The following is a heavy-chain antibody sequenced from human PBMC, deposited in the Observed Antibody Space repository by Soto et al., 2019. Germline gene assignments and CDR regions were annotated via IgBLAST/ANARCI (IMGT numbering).Heavy chain of an antibody. V-gene: IGHV4-39*01. CDR3: ARGDFDWSSYYFDY. CDR2: IYYSGST. J-gene: IGHJ4*02. D-gene: IGHD3-9*01. CDR1: GGSISSSSYY. Sequence: PSETLSLTCTVSGGSISSSSYYWGWIRQPPGKGLEWIGSIYYSGSTYYNPSLKSRVTISVGTSKNQFSLKLSSVTAADTAVYYCARGDFDWSSYYFDYWGQGTLVTVSS.